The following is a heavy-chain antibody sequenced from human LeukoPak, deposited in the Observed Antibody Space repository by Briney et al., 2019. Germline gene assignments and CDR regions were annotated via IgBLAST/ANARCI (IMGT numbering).Heavy chain of an antibody. V-gene: IGHV3-48*03. D-gene: IGHD5-18*01. CDR1: GFTFSSYE. CDR3: ARALQRQIQLWLRARGEKNYGMDV. CDR2: ISSSGSTI. Sequence: GGSLRLSCAASGFTFSSYEMNWLRQAPGKGQEWVSYISSSGSTIYYADSVKGRFTISRDNAKNSLYLQMNSLRAEDTAVYYCARALQRQIQLWLRARGEKNYGMDVWGQGTTVTVSS. J-gene: IGHJ6*02.